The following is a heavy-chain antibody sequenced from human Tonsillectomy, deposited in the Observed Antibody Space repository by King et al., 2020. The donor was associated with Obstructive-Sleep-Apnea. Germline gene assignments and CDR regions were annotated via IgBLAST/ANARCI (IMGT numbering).Heavy chain of an antibody. V-gene: IGHV3-33*01. CDR1: GFTFSSYG. CDR2: IWYDGSNK. D-gene: IGHD4-11*01. J-gene: IGHJ4*02. Sequence: VQLVESGGGVVQPGRSLRLSCAASGFTFSSYGMHWVRQAPGKGLEGVAVIWYDGSNKNYADSVKGRFTISRDNSKNTLYLQMNSMRAEDTAVYYCARHERLFDYWGQGTLVTVSS. CDR3: ARHERLFDY.